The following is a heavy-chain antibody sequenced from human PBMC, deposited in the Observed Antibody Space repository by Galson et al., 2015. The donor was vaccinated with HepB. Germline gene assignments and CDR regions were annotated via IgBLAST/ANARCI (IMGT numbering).Heavy chain of an antibody. D-gene: IGHD1-26*01. J-gene: IGHJ4*02. CDR1: GFTVSSNY. Sequence: SLRLSCAASGFTVSSNYVSWVRQAPGKGLEWVSVIYSGGSTYYADSVKGRFTISRDNSKNTLYLQMNSLRAEDTAVYYCARGLSGSYEGGFDYWGQGTLVTVSS. CDR3: ARGLSGSYEGGFDY. CDR2: IYSGGST. V-gene: IGHV3-53*01.